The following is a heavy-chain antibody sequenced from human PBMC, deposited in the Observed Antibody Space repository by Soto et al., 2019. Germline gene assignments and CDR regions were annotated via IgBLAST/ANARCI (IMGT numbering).Heavy chain of an antibody. CDR1: GYTFTSYD. D-gene: IGHD3-22*01. CDR3: ARVTMIVVVTDAFDI. Sequence: GASVKVSCKASGYTFTSYDINWVRQAPGQGLEWMGWINAYNGNTNYAQKLQGRVTMTTDTSTSTAYMELRSLRSDDTAVYYCARVTMIVVVTDAFDIWGQGTMVTVSS. J-gene: IGHJ3*02. CDR2: INAYNGNT. V-gene: IGHV1-18*01.